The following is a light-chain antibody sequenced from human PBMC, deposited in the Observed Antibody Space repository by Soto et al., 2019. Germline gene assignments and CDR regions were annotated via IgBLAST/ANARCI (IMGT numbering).Light chain of an antibody. Sequence: EIVLTQVPGTMSLAPGDRATLSCRASQNIARNYLAWYQQKPGQAPRLLIYDASTRATGIPDRFSGSGSGTDFTLTISRLEPEDFAVYYCQQYGSSSTFGQGTKVDIK. CDR1: QNIARNY. J-gene: IGKJ1*01. V-gene: IGKV3-20*01. CDR2: DAS. CDR3: QQYGSSST.